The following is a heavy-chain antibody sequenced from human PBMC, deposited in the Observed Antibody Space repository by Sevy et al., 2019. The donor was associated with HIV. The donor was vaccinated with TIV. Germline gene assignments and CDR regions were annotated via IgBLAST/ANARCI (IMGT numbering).Heavy chain of an antibody. CDR3: ATTKDYYENSGDPFDY. J-gene: IGHJ4*02. Sequence: ASVKVSCKVSGYTLSGLSMHWVRRAPGKGLEWVASFDPEDDETIYAQKFQGRVTMTEDTSTDTAYMELRSLRSEDTAVYYCATTKDYYENSGDPFDYWGQGTLVTVSS. CDR2: FDPEDDET. V-gene: IGHV1-24*01. CDR1: GYTLSGLS. D-gene: IGHD3-22*01.